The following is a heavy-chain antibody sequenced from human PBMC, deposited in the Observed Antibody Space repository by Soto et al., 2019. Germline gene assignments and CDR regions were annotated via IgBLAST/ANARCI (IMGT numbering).Heavy chain of an antibody. Sequence: EVQLVESGGGLVKPGGSLRLSCAASGFTFSSHSMNWVRQAPGKGLEWVSLISGTSSYIYYADSVKGRFIISRDNAKNSLYLQMNSLRSEDTAVYYCATDWDYSSSWSDFDYWGQGTPVTVSS. V-gene: IGHV3-21*01. D-gene: IGHD6-13*01. CDR2: ISGTSSYI. J-gene: IGHJ4*02. CDR1: GFTFSSHS. CDR3: ATDWDYSSSWSDFDY.